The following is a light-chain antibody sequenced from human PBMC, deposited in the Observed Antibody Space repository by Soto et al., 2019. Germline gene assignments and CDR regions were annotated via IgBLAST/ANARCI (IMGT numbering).Light chain of an antibody. CDR2: GAS. V-gene: IGKV3-15*01. J-gene: IGKJ3*01. Sequence: EIGMTQSPATLSVSPGERATLSCRASQTVSSNLAWYKQKPGQAPMLLIHGASTRAAGIPARFSGSGSGTEFTLTISSLQSEDFAVYYCQQYNDWPPFTVGPGTRVDIK. CDR3: QQYNDWPPFT. CDR1: QTVSSN.